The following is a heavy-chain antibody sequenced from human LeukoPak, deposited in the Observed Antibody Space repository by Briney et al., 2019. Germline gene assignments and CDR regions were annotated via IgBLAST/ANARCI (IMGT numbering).Heavy chain of an antibody. CDR2: ISAGGGST. V-gene: IGHV3-23*01. J-gene: IGHJ3*02. CDR1: GFTFSSYD. CDR3: AKLFHI. Sequence: GGSLRLSCAASGFTFSSYDMNWVRQAPGKGLEWVSSISAGGGSTYYGDSVKGRFTISRDNSKNTLYLQMNSLRAEDRALYYCAKLFHIWGQGTMVTVSS.